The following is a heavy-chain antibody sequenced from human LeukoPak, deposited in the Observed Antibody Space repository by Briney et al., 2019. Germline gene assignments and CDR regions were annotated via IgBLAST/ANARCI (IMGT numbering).Heavy chain of an antibody. Sequence: GGSLRLSCAASGFTFSSYWIHWVRQAPGKGLVWVSRINTDGSSTGYADSVKGRFTISRDNAKNTLYLQMNSLRAEDTAVYYCVRDRYCSSTSCYPAGISDYWGQGTLVTVSS. CDR2: INTDGSST. CDR1: GFTFSSYW. J-gene: IGHJ4*02. CDR3: VRDRYCSSTSCYPAGISDY. V-gene: IGHV3-74*01. D-gene: IGHD2-2*01.